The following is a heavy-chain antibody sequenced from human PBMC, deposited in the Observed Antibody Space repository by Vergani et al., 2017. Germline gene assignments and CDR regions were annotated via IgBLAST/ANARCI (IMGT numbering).Heavy chain of an antibody. J-gene: IGHJ4*02. Sequence: EVQLVESGGGLVQPGGSLRLSCAASGFSLSRFWMSWVRQAPEKGLEWVAHISPDGSEKYYVDSVKGRFTISRDNAKNSLYLQMNSLRAEDTAVYYCARLSYDTTPYLQGGYDCWGQGTLVSVSS. CDR2: ISPDGSEK. V-gene: IGHV3-7*03. CDR1: GFSLSRFW. D-gene: IGHD3-22*01. CDR3: ARLSYDTTPYLQGGYDC.